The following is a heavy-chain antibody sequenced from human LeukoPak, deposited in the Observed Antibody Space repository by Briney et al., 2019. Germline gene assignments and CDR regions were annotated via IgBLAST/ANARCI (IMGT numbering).Heavy chain of an antibody. CDR2: INPNSGGT. Sequence: ASVKFSCKASGYTFTGYYMHWVRQAPGQGLEWMGWINPNSGGTNYAQKFQGRVTMTRDTSISTAYMDLSRLRSDDTAVYYCAREGSLVAAPNWFDPWGQGTLVTVSS. V-gene: IGHV1-2*02. CDR1: GYTFTGYY. CDR3: AREGSLVAAPNWFDP. D-gene: IGHD2-15*01. J-gene: IGHJ5*02.